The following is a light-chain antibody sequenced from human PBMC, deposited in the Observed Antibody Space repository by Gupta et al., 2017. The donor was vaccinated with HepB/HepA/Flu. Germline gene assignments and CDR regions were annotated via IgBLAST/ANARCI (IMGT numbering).Light chain of an antibody. Sequence: QSALTQPASVSGSPGQSITISCTGTSSDVGSYDLVSWYQQHPVKAPKLMIYEVSKRPSGVSNRFSGSKSGNTASLTISGLQEEDEADYYCCSYAGTSTYVFGTGTKVTVL. CDR3: CSYAGTSTYV. CDR1: SSDVGSYDL. CDR2: EVS. J-gene: IGLJ1*01. V-gene: IGLV2-23*02.